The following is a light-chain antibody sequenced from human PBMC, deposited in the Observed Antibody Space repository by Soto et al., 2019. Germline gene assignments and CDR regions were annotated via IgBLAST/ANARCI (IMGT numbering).Light chain of an antibody. Sequence: DIQMTQSPSSLSASVGDRVTITCQASQDISDFLNWYQQQPGKAPKLLIFDASNLETGVPSRFSGSGSGTDFTFTISSLQPEDIATYYCQQYDTLPLTFGGGTKVEI. CDR1: QDISDF. V-gene: IGKV1-33*01. J-gene: IGKJ4*01. CDR3: QQYDTLPLT. CDR2: DAS.